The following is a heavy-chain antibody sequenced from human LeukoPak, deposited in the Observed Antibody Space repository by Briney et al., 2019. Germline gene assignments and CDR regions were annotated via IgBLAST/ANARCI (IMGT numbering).Heavy chain of an antibody. V-gene: IGHV3-23*01. J-gene: IGHJ6*02. CDR1: GFTFSSYA. D-gene: IGHD2-15*01. CDR3: ARDHISGAYYYYYGMDV. CDR2: ISGSGGST. Sequence: PGGSLRLSCAASGFTFSSYAMSWVRQAPGKGLEWVSAISGSGGSTYYADSVKGRFTISRDNSKNTLYLQMNSLRAEDTAVYYCARDHISGAYYYYYGMDVWGQGTTVTVSS.